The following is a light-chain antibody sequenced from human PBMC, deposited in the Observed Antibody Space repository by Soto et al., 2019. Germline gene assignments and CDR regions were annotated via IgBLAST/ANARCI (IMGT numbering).Light chain of an antibody. V-gene: IGKV3-20*01. CDR1: QSVSSNY. CDR3: HRDGSLNT. Sequence: EIVLTQSPGTLSLSPGERATLSCRASQSVSSNYLAWYQQKPGQAPRRLIYGASSRATGIPDRFSGSGSGTDSTLSSSRLEHEDVELYCCHRDGSLNTFGQETKVEIK. J-gene: IGKJ2*01. CDR2: GAS.